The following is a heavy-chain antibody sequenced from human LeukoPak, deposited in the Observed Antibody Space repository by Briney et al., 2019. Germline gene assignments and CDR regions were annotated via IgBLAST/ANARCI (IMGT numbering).Heavy chain of an antibody. J-gene: IGHJ4*02. V-gene: IGHV3-23*01. Sequence: GGSLRLSCAASGFTFSNYAMSWVRQAPGRGLEWVSAISGSSGLTYYADSVKGRFTISRDNSKNTLFLEMNSLRAEDTAVYYCARRGESASYGDYRFDYWGQGTLVTVSS. CDR2: ISGSSGLT. D-gene: IGHD4-17*01. CDR1: GFTFSNYA. CDR3: ARRGESASYGDYRFDY.